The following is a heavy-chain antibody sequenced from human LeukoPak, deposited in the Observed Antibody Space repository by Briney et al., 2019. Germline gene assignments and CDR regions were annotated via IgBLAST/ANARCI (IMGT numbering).Heavy chain of an antibody. J-gene: IGHJ4*02. V-gene: IGHV3-23*01. D-gene: IGHD5-12*01. Sequence: GESLRLSCVASGFTFRTSDMSWVCQAPGKGLEWVSRISGSSGITHYAESVNGRFTVSRDDSKNTLYLQMNSLRAEDTAIYYCAKVRYRGYTTWDYWGQGTLVTVSS. CDR3: AKVRYRGYTTWDY. CDR1: GFTFRTSD. CDR2: ISGSSGIT.